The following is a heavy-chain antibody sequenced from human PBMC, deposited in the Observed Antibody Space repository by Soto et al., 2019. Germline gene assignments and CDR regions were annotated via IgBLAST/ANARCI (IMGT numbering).Heavy chain of an antibody. V-gene: IGHV1-8*01. CDR3: ARDREGWFDS. CDR2: MNPNSGNT. J-gene: IGHJ5*01. CDR1: GYTFTSYD. Sequence: QVQLVQSVAEVKKPGASVKVSCKASGYTFTSYDINWVRQATGQGVEWMGWMNPNSGNTGYARKFQGRVIISSNTSISTGSMELSSLRCVDMGVYFCARDREGWFDSWGQGILVSVSS.